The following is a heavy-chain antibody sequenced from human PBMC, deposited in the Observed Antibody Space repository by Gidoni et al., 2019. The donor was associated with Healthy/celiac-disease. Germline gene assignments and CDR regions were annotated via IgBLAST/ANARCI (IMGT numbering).Heavy chain of an antibody. CDR2: IYSGGST. D-gene: IGHD4-17*01. CDR3: ARDKTTVVTVGAFDI. Sequence: EVQLVESGGGLVQPGGSLRLSCAASGFTVGSNYMSWVRQAPGKGLEWVSVIYSGGSTYYADSVKGRFTISRDNSKNTLYLQMNSLRAEDTAVYYCARDKTTVVTVGAFDIWGQGTMVTVSS. J-gene: IGHJ3*02. V-gene: IGHV3-66*02. CDR1: GFTVGSNY.